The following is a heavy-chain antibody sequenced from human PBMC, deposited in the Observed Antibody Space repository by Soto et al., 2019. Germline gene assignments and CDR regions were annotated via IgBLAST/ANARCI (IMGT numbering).Heavy chain of an antibody. V-gene: IGHV3-23*01. Sequence: LRLSCAASGFTFSSYSMSWVRQAPGKGLEWVSGFRTGGDDGTTYYADSVKGRFTISRDNSKNTVSLHMDSLGAEDTAMYYCAAGEPLLYRGRGTLVTVSS. J-gene: IGHJ4*02. D-gene: IGHD3-10*01. CDR2: FRTGGDDGTT. CDR1: GFTFSSYS. CDR3: AAGEPLLY.